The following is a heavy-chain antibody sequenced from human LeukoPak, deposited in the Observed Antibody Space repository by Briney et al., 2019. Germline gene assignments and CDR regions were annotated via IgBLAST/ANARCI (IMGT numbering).Heavy chain of an antibody. Sequence: GGSLRLSCVTSGISFSSNSMSWVRQAPGGGLEWLSSISTSSRYVYYADSVKGRFAISRDNAQNSLYLQMNNLRAEDTAVYYCARDLFDCSSTSCLSYFDYWGQGTLVTVSS. J-gene: IGHJ4*02. V-gene: IGHV3-21*01. CDR3: ARDLFDCSSTSCLSYFDY. CDR2: ISTSSRYV. D-gene: IGHD2-2*01. CDR1: GISFSSNS.